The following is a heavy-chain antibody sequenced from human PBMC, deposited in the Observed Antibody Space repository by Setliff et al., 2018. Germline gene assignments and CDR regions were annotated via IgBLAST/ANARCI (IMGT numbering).Heavy chain of an antibody. D-gene: IGHD6-13*01. CDR1: GYTFSNYG. Sequence: ASVKVSCKASGYTFSNYGITWVRQAPGQGLEWMGWISAYTGNTKYAQKPQGRVTMTTDTSTSTAYLELRSLTSDDTAVYYCGRAGVAAADRKGLLDYWGQGTLVTVSS. J-gene: IGHJ4*02. CDR3: GRAGVAAADRKGLLDY. CDR2: ISAYTGNT. V-gene: IGHV1-18*01.